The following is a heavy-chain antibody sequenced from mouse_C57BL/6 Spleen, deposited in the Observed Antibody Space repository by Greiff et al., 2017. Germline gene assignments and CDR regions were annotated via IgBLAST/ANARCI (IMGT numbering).Heavy chain of an antibody. CDR2: ILPGSGST. Sequence: QVQLQQSGAELMKPGASVKLSCKATGYTFTGYWIEWVKQRPGHGLEWIGEILPGSGSTNYYEKFKGKATFTADTSSNTAYMQLSSLTTEDSAIYYCASNYYYGSSSWFAYWGQGTLVTVSA. V-gene: IGHV1-9*01. CDR1: GYTFTGYW. D-gene: IGHD1-1*01. CDR3: ASNYYYGSSSWFAY. J-gene: IGHJ3*01.